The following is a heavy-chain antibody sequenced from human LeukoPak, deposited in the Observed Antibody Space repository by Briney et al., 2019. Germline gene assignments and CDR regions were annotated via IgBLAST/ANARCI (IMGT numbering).Heavy chain of an antibody. CDR1: GFTFSSYA. CDR2: ISGSGGST. CDR3: ARDKSGGYYYWFDP. J-gene: IGHJ5*02. V-gene: IGHV3-23*01. D-gene: IGHD3-22*01. Sequence: PGGSLRLSCAASGFTFSSYAMSWVRQAPGKGLEWVSAISGSGGSTYYADSVKGRFTISRDNSKNTLYLQMNSLRAEDTAVYYCARDKSGGYYYWFDPWGQGTLVTVSS.